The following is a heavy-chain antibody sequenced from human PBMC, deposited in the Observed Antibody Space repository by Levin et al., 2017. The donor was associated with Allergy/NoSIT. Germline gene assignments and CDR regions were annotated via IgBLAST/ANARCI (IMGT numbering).Heavy chain of an antibody. J-gene: IGHJ4*02. CDR3: ARGEGRGLGTMNFDQ. V-gene: IGHV3-33*01. CDR1: GFTFNTYG. CDR2: LWYDGTNK. D-gene: IGHD7-27*01. Sequence: AGGSLRLSCAASGFTFNTYGMHWVRQAPGKGLEWVAVLWYDGTNKYYADSVKGRFTISRDNSKNTLYLQMNSLRAQDTAIYFCARGEGRGLGTMNFDQWGQGTLVTVSS.